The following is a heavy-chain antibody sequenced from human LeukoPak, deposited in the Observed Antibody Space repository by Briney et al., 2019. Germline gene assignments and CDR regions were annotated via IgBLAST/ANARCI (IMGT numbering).Heavy chain of an antibody. V-gene: IGHV3-53*01. CDR2: IYSGGST. D-gene: IGHD1-26*01. CDR3: ARDRTDSGSYFSYFDY. Sequence: GGSLRLSCAASGFTVSSNYMSWVRQAPGKGLEWVSVIYSGGSTYYADSVKGRFTISRDNSKNTLYLQMNSLRAEDTAVYYCARDRTDSGSYFSYFDYWGQGTLVTVSS. J-gene: IGHJ4*02. CDR1: GFTVSSNY.